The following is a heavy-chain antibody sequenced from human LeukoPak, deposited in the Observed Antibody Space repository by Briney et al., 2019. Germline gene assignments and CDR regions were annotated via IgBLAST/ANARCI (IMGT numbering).Heavy chain of an antibody. J-gene: IGHJ4*02. CDR1: GGSISSYY. CDR2: IYYSGST. D-gene: IGHD3-3*01. CDR3: ARTNHYDFRTFDY. V-gene: IGHV4-59*01. Sequence: SETLSLTCTVSGGSISSYYWSWIRQPPGKGLEWIGYIYYSGSTNYNPSLKSRVTIFVDTSKNQFSLKLTSLTAADTAVYYCARTNHYDFRTFDYWGQGALVTVSS.